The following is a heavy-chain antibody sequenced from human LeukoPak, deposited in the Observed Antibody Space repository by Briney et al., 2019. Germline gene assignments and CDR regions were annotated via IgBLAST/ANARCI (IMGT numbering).Heavy chain of an antibody. J-gene: IGHJ3*02. Sequence: QSGGSLRLSCAASGFTFDDYAMHWVRQAPGKGLEWVSGISWNSGSIGYADSVKGRFTISRDNAKNSLYLQMNSLRAEDTALYYCAKDRVGGNGALDIWGQGTMVTVSS. CDR2: ISWNSGSI. V-gene: IGHV3-9*01. D-gene: IGHD4-23*01. CDR3: AKDRVGGNGALDI. CDR1: GFTFDDYA.